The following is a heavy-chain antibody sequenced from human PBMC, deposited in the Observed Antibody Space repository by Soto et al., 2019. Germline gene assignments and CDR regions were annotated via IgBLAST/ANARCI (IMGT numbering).Heavy chain of an antibody. V-gene: IGHV4-61*01. D-gene: IGHD6-19*01. CDR1: GGFVSSGSYY. J-gene: IGHJ4*02. CDR3: ARDPAPYSSGWLPY. Sequence: QVQLQESGPGLVKPSETLSLTCTVSGGFVSSGSYYWSWIRQPPGKGLEWVGYIYYTGSTNYNPSLKSLVTIALDSSKNQFSLKLNSVTAADTAVYYCARDPAPYSSGWLPYWGQGTLVTVSS. CDR2: IYYTGST.